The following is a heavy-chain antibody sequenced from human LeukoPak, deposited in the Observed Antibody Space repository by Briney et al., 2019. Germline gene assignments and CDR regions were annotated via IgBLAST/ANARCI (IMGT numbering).Heavy chain of an antibody. CDR3: ARHGYNYGTYYFDY. V-gene: IGHV4-59*01. J-gene: IGHJ4*02. D-gene: IGHD5-18*01. CDR1: GGSISSYY. Sequence: PSETLSLTCTVSGGSISSYYWSWIRQPPGKGLEWIGYIYYSGSTNYNRSLKSRVIISVDTSKNQLSLKLSSVTAADTAVYYCARHGYNYGTYYFDYWGQGTLVTVSS. CDR2: IYYSGST.